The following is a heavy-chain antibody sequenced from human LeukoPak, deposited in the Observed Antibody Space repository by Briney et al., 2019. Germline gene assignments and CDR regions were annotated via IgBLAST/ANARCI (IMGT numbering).Heavy chain of an antibody. CDR1: GGSFSGYY. J-gene: IGHJ5*02. D-gene: IGHD6-13*01. CDR3: ARGWSIAAAGTGWFDP. V-gene: IGHV4-34*01. Sequence: SETLSLTCAVYGGSFSGYYWSWIRQPPGKGLEWIGEINHSGSTNYNPSLKSRVTISVDTSKNQFSLKLSSVTAADTAVYYCARGWSIAAAGTGWFDPWGQGTLVTVSS. CDR2: INHSGST.